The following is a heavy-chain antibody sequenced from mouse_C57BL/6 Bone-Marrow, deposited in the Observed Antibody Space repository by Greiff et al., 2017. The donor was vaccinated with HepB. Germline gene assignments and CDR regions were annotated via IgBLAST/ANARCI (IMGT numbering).Heavy chain of an antibody. D-gene: IGHD2-4*01. J-gene: IGHJ4*01. V-gene: IGHV1-4*01. CDR3: ARRVHYDYDNYAMDY. CDR1: GYTFTSYT. CDR2: INPSSGYT. Sequence: QVQLQQSGAELARPGASVKMSCKASGYTFTSYTMHWVKQRPGQGLEWIGYINPSSGYTKYNQKFKDKATFTADKSSSTAYMQLSSLTSEASAVYYCARRVHYDYDNYAMDYWGQGTSVTVSS.